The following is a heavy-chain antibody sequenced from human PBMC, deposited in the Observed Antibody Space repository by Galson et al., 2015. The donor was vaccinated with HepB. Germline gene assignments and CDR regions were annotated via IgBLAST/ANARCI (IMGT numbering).Heavy chain of an antibody. CDR1: GFTFSSYS. Sequence: SLRLSCAASGFTFSSYSMNWVRQAPGKGLEWVSYISSSSSTIYYADSVKGRFTISRDNAKNSLYLQLNSLRVEDTAVYYCAKSPYDCDSAGYLSAIDYWGQGTLVAVSS. J-gene: IGHJ4*02. CDR2: ISSSSSTI. CDR3: AKSPYDCDSAGYLSAIDY. D-gene: IGHD3-22*01. V-gene: IGHV3-48*01.